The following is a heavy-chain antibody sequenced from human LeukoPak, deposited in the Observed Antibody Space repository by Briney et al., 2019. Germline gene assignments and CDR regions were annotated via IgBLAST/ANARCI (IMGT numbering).Heavy chain of an antibody. CDR1: GFTFDDYT. J-gene: IGHJ4*02. CDR2: ISWDGGST. V-gene: IGHV3-43*01. D-gene: IGHD6-13*01. CDR3: AKDIGVILAAAGGFDY. Sequence: GGSLRLSCAASGFTFDDYTMHWVRQAPGKGLEWVSLISWDGGSTYYADSVKGRFTISRDNSKNSLYLQMNSLRTEDTALYYCAKDIGVILAAAGGFDYWGQGTLVTVSP.